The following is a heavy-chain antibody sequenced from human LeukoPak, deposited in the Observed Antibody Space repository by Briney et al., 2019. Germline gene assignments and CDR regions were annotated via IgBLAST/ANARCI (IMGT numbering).Heavy chain of an antibody. CDR3: AKALSITMVRGSGVFDY. CDR1: GFTFSSYA. D-gene: IGHD3-10*01. CDR2: ISGSGGST. V-gene: IGHV3-23*01. J-gene: IGHJ4*02. Sequence: GGSLRLSCAASGFTFSSYAMSWVRQAPGKGLEWVSAISGSGGSTYYADSVKGRSTISRDNSKNTLYLQMNSLRAEDTAVYYCAKALSITMVRGSGVFDYWGQGTLVTVSS.